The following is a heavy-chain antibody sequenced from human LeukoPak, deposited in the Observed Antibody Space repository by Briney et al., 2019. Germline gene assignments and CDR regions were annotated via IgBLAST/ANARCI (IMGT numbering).Heavy chain of an antibody. Sequence: GRSLRLSCTASGLTFGDYAMNWFRQAPGKGLEWVGFIRSKAYGGTTEYAASAKGRFTISRDDSKSIAYLQMNSLKTEDTAVYYCTRDHDYGDQSPFDYWGQGTLVTVSS. D-gene: IGHD4-17*01. CDR3: TRDHDYGDQSPFDY. V-gene: IGHV3-49*03. CDR1: GLTFGDYA. CDR2: IRSKAYGGTT. J-gene: IGHJ4*02.